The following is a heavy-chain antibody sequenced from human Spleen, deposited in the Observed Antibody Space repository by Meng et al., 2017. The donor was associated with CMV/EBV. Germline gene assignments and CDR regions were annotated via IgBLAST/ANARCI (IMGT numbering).Heavy chain of an antibody. V-gene: IGHV3-11*01. CDR2: ISYSGHDI. CDR1: GFTFSGYY. Sequence: ASGFTFSGYYMSWIRQAPGKGLEWISFISYSGHDINYADSVKGRFTISRDNAKNSVFLQMNSLRADDTAVYYCVRDHPVAVWYFHHWGQGTLVTVSS. J-gene: IGHJ1*01. CDR3: VRDHPVAVWYFHH. D-gene: IGHD3-16*01.